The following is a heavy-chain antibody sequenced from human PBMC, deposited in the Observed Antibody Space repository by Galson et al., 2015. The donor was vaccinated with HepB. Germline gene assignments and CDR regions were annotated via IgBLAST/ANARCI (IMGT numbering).Heavy chain of an antibody. D-gene: IGHD4-11*01. V-gene: IGHV1-2*02. Sequence: SVKVSCKASANTFTGYYVHWVRQAPGQGLEWMGWINPNSGGTNYGYKFQGRVTMTRDTSISTVYMELRRLRSDDTAVYYCARDGGYSNYWFGPWGLGTLVTVSS. J-gene: IGHJ5*02. CDR2: INPNSGGT. CDR3: ARDGGYSNYWFGP. CDR1: ANTFTGYY.